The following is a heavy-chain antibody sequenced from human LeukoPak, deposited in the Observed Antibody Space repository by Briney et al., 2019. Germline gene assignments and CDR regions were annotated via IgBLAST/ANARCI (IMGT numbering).Heavy chain of an antibody. CDR1: GYTLTGYY. CDR2: INPNSGGT. Sequence: ASVKVSCKASGYTLTGYYMHWVRQAPGQGLEWMGWINPNSGGTNYAQKFQGRVTMTRDTSISTAYMELSRLKSDDTAVYYCARDYYGSGSFLFDPWGQGTLVTVSS. CDR3: ARDYYGSGSFLFDP. D-gene: IGHD3-10*01. V-gene: IGHV1-2*02. J-gene: IGHJ5*02.